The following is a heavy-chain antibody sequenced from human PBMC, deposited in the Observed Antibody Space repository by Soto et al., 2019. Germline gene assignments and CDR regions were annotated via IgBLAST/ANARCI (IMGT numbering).Heavy chain of an antibody. V-gene: IGHV4-39*01. CDR1: GGSISSSSYY. J-gene: IGHJ5*02. CDR3: ARRGGYSRSFDP. D-gene: IGHD6-13*01. Sequence: PSETRSLTCTVSGGSISSSSYYWGWIRQPPGKGLEWIGSIYYSGSTYYNPSLKSRVTIXXXTXXXXXSLXLSXVTXADTAVYYCARRGGYSRSFDPWGQGTLVTVSS. CDR2: IYYSGST.